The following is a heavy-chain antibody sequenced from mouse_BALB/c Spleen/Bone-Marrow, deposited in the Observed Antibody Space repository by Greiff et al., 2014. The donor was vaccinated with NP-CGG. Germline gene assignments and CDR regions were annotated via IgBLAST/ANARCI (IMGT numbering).Heavy chain of an antibody. CDR1: GYSFTSYY. Sequence: LQESGPELVKPGASVRISCKASGYSFTSYYLHWVKQRPGQGLEWIGWIYPGNVNTKYNEKFKGKATLTADKSSSTAYMQLSSLTSEDSAVYFCARGGMITENYAMDYWGQGTSVTVSS. V-gene: IGHV1S56*01. CDR2: IYPGNVNT. CDR3: ARGGMITENYAMDY. D-gene: IGHD2-4*01. J-gene: IGHJ4*01.